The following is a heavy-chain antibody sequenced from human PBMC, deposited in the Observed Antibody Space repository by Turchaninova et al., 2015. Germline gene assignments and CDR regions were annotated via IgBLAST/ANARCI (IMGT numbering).Heavy chain of an antibody. CDR3: ARGYRLDY. CDR1: GGSFSGFY. Sequence: QVKLQQWGAGLLKPSETLSLTCPVQGGSFSGFYWTWIRQPPGKGLEWIGEINHSGSTNYTPSLKSRVTISVDTSKSQFSLKVTSVTAADTAVYYCARGYRLDYWGLGTLVTVSS. CDR2: INHSGST. J-gene: IGHJ4*02. V-gene: IGHV4-34*01.